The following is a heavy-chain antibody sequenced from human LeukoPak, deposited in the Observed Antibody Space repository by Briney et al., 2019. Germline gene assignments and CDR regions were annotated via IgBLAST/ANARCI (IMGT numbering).Heavy chain of an antibody. CDR1: GYTFTSYA. V-gene: IGHV1-3*01. CDR3: ARGAWQQLDYGMDV. J-gene: IGHJ6*02. CDR2: INAGNGNT. D-gene: IGHD6-13*01. Sequence: ASVKVSCKASGYTFTSYAMHWVRQAPGQRLEWMGWINAGNGNTKYSQKFQGRVTITRDTSASTAYMELSSLRSEDTAVYYCARGAWQQLDYGMDVWGQGTTVTVSS.